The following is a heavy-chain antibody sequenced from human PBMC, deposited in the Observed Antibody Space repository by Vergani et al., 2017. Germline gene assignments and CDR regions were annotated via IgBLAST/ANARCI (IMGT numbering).Heavy chain of an antibody. V-gene: IGHV4-34*01. CDR1: GGSFSGYY. Sequence: QVQLQQWGAGLLKPSETLSLTCAVYGGSFSGYYWSWIRQPPGKGLEWIGEINHSGSTNYNPSLKSRVTISVDTSKNQFSLKLSAVTAGDTAVYYWARARGEGDAMDIWGQGTMVTGSS. CDR2: INHSGST. CDR3: ARARGEGDAMDI. J-gene: IGHJ3*02. D-gene: IGHD3-16*01.